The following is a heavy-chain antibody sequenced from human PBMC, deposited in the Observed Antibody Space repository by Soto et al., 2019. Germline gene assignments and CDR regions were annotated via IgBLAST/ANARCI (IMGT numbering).Heavy chain of an antibody. Sequence: PSETLSLTCAVYGVSFSGYYWSWIRQPPGKGLEWIGEINHSGSTNYNPSLKSRVTISVDTSKNQFSLKLSSVTAADTAVYYCATRLVRFQSLYNWFDPWGQGTLVTVSS. CDR2: INHSGST. V-gene: IGHV4-34*01. CDR3: ATRLVRFQSLYNWFDP. D-gene: IGHD3-16*01. CDR1: GVSFSGYY. J-gene: IGHJ5*02.